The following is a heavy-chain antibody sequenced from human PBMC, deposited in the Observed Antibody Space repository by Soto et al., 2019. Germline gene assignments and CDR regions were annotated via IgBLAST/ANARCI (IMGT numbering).Heavy chain of an antibody. CDR2: IHYSGTT. V-gene: IGHV4-30-4*01. J-gene: IGHJ4*02. Sequence: QVQLQESGPGLVKPSQTLSLTCTVSSGSFSSGSYYWSWIRQPPGKGLEWIGYIHYSGTTYNNPSLRSRVTISTDTSKNEFSLKLNSVTASDTAVYYCARHDSSGYDVDFWGQGTLVTVSS. D-gene: IGHD3-22*01. CDR1: SGSFSSGSYY. CDR3: ARHDSSGYDVDF.